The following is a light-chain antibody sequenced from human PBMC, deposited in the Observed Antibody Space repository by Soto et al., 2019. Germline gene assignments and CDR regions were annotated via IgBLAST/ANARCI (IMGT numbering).Light chain of an antibody. J-gene: IGKJ1*01. Sequence: AIRMTQSPSSLSASTGDRVTITCRASQGISSYLAWYQQKPGKAPKLLIYAASTLQSGVPSRFSGSGSGTDFTLTIRCLQSEDFATYYCQQYYSYRRTFGKGTKVEIK. CDR3: QQYYSYRRT. CDR2: AAS. V-gene: IGKV1-8*01. CDR1: QGISSY.